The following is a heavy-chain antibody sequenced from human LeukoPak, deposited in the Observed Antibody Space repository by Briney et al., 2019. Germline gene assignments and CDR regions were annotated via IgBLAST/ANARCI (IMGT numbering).Heavy chain of an antibody. CDR1: GFTFSSYA. Sequence: GGSLRLSCAVSGFTFSSYAMSWVRQAPGKGLEWVSAISGSGGSTYYADSVKGRFTISRDNSKNTLYLQMNSLRAEDTAVYYCAKGSLDYGSGFRANWFDPWGQGTLVTVSS. J-gene: IGHJ5*02. V-gene: IGHV3-23*01. D-gene: IGHD3-10*01. CDR2: ISGSGGST. CDR3: AKGSLDYGSGFRANWFDP.